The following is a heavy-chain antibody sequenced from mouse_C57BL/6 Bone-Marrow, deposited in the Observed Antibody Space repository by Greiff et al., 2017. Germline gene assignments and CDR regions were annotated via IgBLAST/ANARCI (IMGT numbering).Heavy chain of an antibody. CDR3: ARMGWSFDY. CDR1: GYTFTSYW. Sequence: QVQLQQPGAELVKPGASVKLSCKASGYTFTSYWMKWVQQRPGQGLEWIGEIDPSDSYTNSNQKFKGKATLTVDTSSSTAYMQLSSLTSEASAVYYCARMGWSFDYWGQGTTLTVSS. J-gene: IGHJ2*01. CDR2: IDPSDSYT. V-gene: IGHV1-50*01. D-gene: IGHD2-3*01.